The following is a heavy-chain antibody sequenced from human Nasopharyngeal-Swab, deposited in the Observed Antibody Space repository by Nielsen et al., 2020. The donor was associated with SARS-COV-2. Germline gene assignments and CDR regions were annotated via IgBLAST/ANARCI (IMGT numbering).Heavy chain of an antibody. D-gene: IGHD3-10*02. J-gene: IGHJ4*02. V-gene: IGHV3-21*01. CDR2: ISSRGDYI. CDR3: ARDTPAMFAY. Sequence: GESLKISCAASGFTFNEYTMNWVRQAPGKGLEWVSAISSRGDYIYYAPSVEGRFTISRDNAKDSLYLQMNSLRAEDTAIYYCARDTPAMFAYWGQGALVTVSS. CDR1: GFTFNEYT.